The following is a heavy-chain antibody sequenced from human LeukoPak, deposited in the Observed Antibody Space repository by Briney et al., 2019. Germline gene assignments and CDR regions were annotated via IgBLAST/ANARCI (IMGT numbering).Heavy chain of an antibody. V-gene: IGHV3-30*02. CDR3: ARDWAYYDILTGSYDYYYGMDV. J-gene: IGHJ6*02. D-gene: IGHD3-9*01. CDR2: IRYDGSNK. Sequence: QPGGSLRLSCAASGFTFSSYGMHWVRQAPGKGLEWVAFIRYDGSNKYYADSVKGRFTISRDNSKNTLYLQMNSLRAEDTAVYYCARDWAYYDILTGSYDYYYGMDVWGQGTTVTVSS. CDR1: GFTFSSYG.